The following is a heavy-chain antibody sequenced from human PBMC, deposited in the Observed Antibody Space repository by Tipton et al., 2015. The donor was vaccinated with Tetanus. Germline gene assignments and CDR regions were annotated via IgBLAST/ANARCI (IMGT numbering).Heavy chain of an antibody. D-gene: IGHD1-26*01. J-gene: IGHJ4*02. CDR1: GDTFTAYY. Sequence: QSGAEVKKPGASVKVSCKASGDTFTAYYMHWMRQAPGQGLEWMGRINPKSGGTIYAQKFQDRVTMARDTSISTIYMEQSSLRSDDTVVYFCAREAYSGTYYFDYWGQGTLVTVSS. CDR2: INPKSGGT. CDR3: AREAYSGTYYFDY. V-gene: IGHV1-2*05.